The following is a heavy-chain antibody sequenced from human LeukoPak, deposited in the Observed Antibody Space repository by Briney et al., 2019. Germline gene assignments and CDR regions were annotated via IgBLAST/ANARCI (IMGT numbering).Heavy chain of an antibody. J-gene: IGHJ6*03. Sequence: SVKVSCKASGGTFSSYAISWVRQAPGQGLEWMGGIIPIFGTANYAQKFQGRVTITADESTSTAYMELSSLRSGDTAVYYCAIGVVGGKDGYYYYYMDVWGKGTTVTVSS. D-gene: IGHD1-26*01. V-gene: IGHV1-69*01. CDR1: GGTFSSYA. CDR2: IIPIFGTA. CDR3: AIGVVGGKDGYYYYYMDV.